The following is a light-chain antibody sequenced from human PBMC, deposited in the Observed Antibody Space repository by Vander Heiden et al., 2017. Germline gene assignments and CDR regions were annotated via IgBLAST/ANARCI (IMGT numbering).Light chain of an antibody. V-gene: IGKV3-15*01. CDR1: QSVSSN. CDR3: QQDNNWPPFT. Sequence: EIVMTQSPATLSVSPGERATLSCRASQSVSSNLAWYQQKPGQAPRLLIYGASTMATGIPARFSGSGYGTEFTLTISSRQSEAFALYYCQQDNNWPPFTFGPGTKVDIK. J-gene: IGKJ3*01. CDR2: GAS.